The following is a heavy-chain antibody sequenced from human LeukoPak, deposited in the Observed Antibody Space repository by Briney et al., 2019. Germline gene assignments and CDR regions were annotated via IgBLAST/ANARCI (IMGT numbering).Heavy chain of an antibody. CDR2: ISSSSSYI. Sequence: GGSLRLSCAASGFTFSSYSMNWVRQAPGKGLEWVSSISSSSSYIYYADSVKGRFTISRDNAKNSLYLQMNSLRAEDTAVYYCARDVCSGGSCYRMLSDPWGQGTLVTVSS. D-gene: IGHD2-15*01. CDR1: GFTFSSYS. CDR3: ARDVCSGGSCYRMLSDP. J-gene: IGHJ5*02. V-gene: IGHV3-21*01.